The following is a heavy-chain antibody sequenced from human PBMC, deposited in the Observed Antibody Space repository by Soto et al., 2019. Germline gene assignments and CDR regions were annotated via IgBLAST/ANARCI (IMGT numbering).Heavy chain of an antibody. CDR2: VNPIVSMS. Sequence: QVQLVQSGAEVKRPGSSVKVSCKASGDTFNFYSINWVRQAPGLGLEWMGRVNPIVSMSNYAQKFQGRVTMTADKSPRPAYMELSSLRSEDTAIYYCASSYGSGYRAFDYWGQGALVTVSS. V-gene: IGHV1-69*02. CDR3: ASSYGSGYRAFDY. D-gene: IGHD3-10*01. CDR1: GDTFNFYS. J-gene: IGHJ4*02.